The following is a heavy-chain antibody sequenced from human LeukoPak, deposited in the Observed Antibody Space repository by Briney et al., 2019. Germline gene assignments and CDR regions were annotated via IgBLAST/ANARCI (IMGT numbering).Heavy chain of an antibody. J-gene: IGHJ4*02. V-gene: IGHV1-2*02. D-gene: IGHD3-10*01. CDR2: INPNSGGT. Sequence: ASVKVSCKASGYTFTGYYMHWVRQAPGQGLEWMGWINPNSGGTNYAQKFQGRVTMTRGTSISTAYMELSRLRSDDTAVYYCARVLGYYGSGSGGLDWGQGTLVTVSS. CDR3: ARVLGYYGSGSGGLD. CDR1: GYTFTGYY.